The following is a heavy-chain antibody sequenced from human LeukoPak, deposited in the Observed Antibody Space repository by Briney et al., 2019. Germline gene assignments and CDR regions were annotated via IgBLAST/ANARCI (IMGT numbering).Heavy chain of an antibody. CDR2: ISYDGSNK. Sequence: GGSLRLSCAASGFTFSSYAMHWVRQAPGKGLGWVAVISYDGSNKYYADSVKGRFTISRDNSKNTLYLQMNSLRAEDTAVYYCARGSPSGWPEYYFDYWGQGTLVTVSS. CDR1: GFTFSSYA. V-gene: IGHV3-30-3*01. CDR3: ARGSPSGWPEYYFDY. D-gene: IGHD6-19*01. J-gene: IGHJ4*02.